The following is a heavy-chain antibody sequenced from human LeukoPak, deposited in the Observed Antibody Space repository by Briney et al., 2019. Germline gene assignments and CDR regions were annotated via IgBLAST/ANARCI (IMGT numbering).Heavy chain of an antibody. Sequence: GGSLRLSCAASGFTFGNYAMSWVRQAPGKGLEWVSGISNGGDSTYYGDSVKGRFTMFRDNSKNTLYLQMSSLRAEDTAVYYCVKDRRRWLQLDYWGQGTLVTVSS. CDR3: VKDRRRWLQLDY. J-gene: IGHJ4*02. CDR2: ISNGGDST. D-gene: IGHD5-24*01. CDR1: GFTFGNYA. V-gene: IGHV3-23*02.